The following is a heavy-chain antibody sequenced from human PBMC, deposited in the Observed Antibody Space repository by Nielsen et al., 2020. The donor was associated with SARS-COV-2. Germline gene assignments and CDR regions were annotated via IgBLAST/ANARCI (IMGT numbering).Heavy chain of an antibody. CDR3: ARRSSRFYYGMDV. CDR1: GFTFSSYW. J-gene: IGHJ6*02. V-gene: IGHV3-74*01. CDR2: INSDGSST. D-gene: IGHD6-6*01. Sequence: GESLKISCAASGFTFSSYWMHWVRQAPGKGLVWVSRINSDGSSTSYADFVKGRFTISRDNAKNTLYLQMNSLRAEDTAVYYCARRSSRFYYGMDVWGQGTTVTVSS.